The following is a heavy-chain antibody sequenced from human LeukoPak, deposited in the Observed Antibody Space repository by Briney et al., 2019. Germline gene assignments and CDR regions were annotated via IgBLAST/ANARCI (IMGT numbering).Heavy chain of an antibody. Sequence: SETLSLTCTVSGTSITRDYWTWIRQPPGKGLEWVGYISYSGSTHYSPSLSSRVSISLDTSKNQFSLRLKSVTAADTAVYYCARGDESLVYGMDVRGQGTTVTVSS. CDR3: ARGDESLVYGMDV. CDR2: ISYSGST. V-gene: IGHV4-59*08. CDR1: GTSITRDY. J-gene: IGHJ6*02.